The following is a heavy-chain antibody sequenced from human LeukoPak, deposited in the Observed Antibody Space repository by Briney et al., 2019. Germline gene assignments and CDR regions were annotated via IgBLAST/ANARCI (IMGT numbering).Heavy chain of an antibody. J-gene: IGHJ4*02. CDR3: ARGYYGSGFDY. CDR2: INPNSGGT. D-gene: IGHD3-10*01. CDR1: GYTFTGYY. V-gene: IGHV1-2*04. Sequence: ASVKVSCKASGYTFTGYYMHWVRQAPGQGLEWMGWINPNSGGTNYAQEFQGWVTMTRDTSISTAYMELSRLRSDDTAVYYCARGYYGSGFDYWGQGTLVTVSS.